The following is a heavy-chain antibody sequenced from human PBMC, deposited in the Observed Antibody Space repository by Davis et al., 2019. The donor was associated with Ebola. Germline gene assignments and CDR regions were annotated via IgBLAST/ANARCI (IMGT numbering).Heavy chain of an antibody. Sequence: PSETLSLTCTVSGGSISSNTYYWGWLRQPPGKGLEWIGSIYYSGTTNYNPSLRSRVTVSADTSQNQVSLKLRSVTAADSAVYYCAGGYSGRQFVDYWGQGALVAVSS. V-gene: IGHV4-39*07. D-gene: IGHD1-26*01. J-gene: IGHJ4*02. CDR2: IYYSGTT. CDR3: AGGYSGRQFVDY. CDR1: GGSISSNTYY.